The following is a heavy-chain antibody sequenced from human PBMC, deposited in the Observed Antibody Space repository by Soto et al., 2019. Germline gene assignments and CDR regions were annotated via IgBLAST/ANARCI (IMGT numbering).Heavy chain of an antibody. CDR2: ISAYNGNT. D-gene: IGHD3-22*01. CDR3: ARDYYDSSGYYSADAFDI. V-gene: IGHV1-18*01. J-gene: IGHJ3*02. CDR1: GYALTSYG. Sequence: ASVKVSCKASGYALTSYGISWVRQAPGQGLEWMGWISAYNGNTNYAQKLQGRVTMTTDTSTSTAYMELRSLRSDDTAVYYCARDYYDSSGYYSADAFDIWGQGTMVTVSS.